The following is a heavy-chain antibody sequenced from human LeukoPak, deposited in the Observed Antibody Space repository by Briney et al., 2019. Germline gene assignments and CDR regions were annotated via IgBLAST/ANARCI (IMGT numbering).Heavy chain of an antibody. CDR3: AKTSRRNSAYDSPFDS. Sequence: SGESLRLSCVVSGFTFSTYAMSWVRQAPGKGLEWVSAVRGSGSDTYYADSVKGRFTISRDNTKNTLYLQMNSLRAEDTAIYYCAKTSRRNSAYDSPFDSWGQGTLVTVSS. V-gene: IGHV3-23*01. J-gene: IGHJ4*02. D-gene: IGHD5-12*01. CDR1: GFTFSTYA. CDR2: VRGSGSDT.